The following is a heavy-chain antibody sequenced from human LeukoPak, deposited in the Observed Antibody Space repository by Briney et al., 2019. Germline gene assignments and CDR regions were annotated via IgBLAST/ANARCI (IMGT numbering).Heavy chain of an antibody. CDR1: GFTFDTYA. J-gene: IGHJ3*02. V-gene: IGHV3-23*01. Sequence: GGSLRLSCAASGFTFDTYAMSWSRQAPGKGLEWVSTIGRGGGDTYYADSVKGRFTISRDNSKNTLYLQVNSLRAEDTAMYYCARNILFAFDIWGQGTMVTVSS. CDR3: ARNILFAFDI. CDR2: IGRGGGDT.